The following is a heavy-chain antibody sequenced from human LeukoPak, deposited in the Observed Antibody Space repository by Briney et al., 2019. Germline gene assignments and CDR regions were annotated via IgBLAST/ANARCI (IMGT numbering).Heavy chain of an antibody. D-gene: IGHD6-19*01. Sequence: SETVSLTCTVSGGSISSSSYYWGWIRQPPGKGLEWIGSIYYSGSTYYNPSLKSRVTISVDTSKNQFSLKLSSVTAADTAVYYCASYGGAAVAGTKWFDPWGQGTLVTVSS. J-gene: IGHJ5*02. V-gene: IGHV4-39*01. CDR3: ASYGGAAVAGTKWFDP. CDR2: IYYSGST. CDR1: GGSISSSSYY.